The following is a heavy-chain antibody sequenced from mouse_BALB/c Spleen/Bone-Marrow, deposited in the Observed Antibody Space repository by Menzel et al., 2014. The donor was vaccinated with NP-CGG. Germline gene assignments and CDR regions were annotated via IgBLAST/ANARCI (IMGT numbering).Heavy chain of an antibody. J-gene: IGHJ4*01. V-gene: IGHV1-14*01. CDR1: GYTFTSYV. CDR3: ARGDYAMDY. Sequence: VQGVESGPELVKPGASVKMSCKASGYTFTSYVMHWVKRKPGQGLEWIGYINPYNDGTKYNEKFKGKATLTLDKSSSTAYMELSSLTSEDSAVYYCARGDYAMDYWGQGTSVTVSS. CDR2: INPYNDGT.